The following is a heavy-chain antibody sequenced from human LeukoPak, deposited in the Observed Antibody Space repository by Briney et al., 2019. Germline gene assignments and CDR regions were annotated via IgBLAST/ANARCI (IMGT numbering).Heavy chain of an antibody. CDR1: GFTFSSYS. V-gene: IGHV3-21*01. D-gene: IGHD2-8*02. Sequence: GGSLRLSCAASGFTFSSYSMNWVRQAPGEGLEWVSSISSSSSYIYYTDSVKGRFTISRDNAKNSLYLQMNSLRAEDTAVYYCARDEVTGFGFRGQGTLVTVSS. CDR3: ARDEVTGFGF. CDR2: ISSSSSYI. J-gene: IGHJ4*02.